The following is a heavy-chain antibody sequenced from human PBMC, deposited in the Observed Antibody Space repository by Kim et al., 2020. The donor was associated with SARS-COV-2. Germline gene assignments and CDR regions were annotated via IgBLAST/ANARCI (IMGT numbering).Heavy chain of an antibody. V-gene: IGHV3-66*01. CDR2: IYADGRT. CDR1: GFFVRNTY. J-gene: IGHJ5*02. CDR3: AGAGYYDSSGYYFDFPLDL. Sequence: GGSLRLSCAASGFFVRNTYLSWVRRAPGKGLEWLSLIYADGRTFYADSVKGRFTLSRDNSKNTLYLQMNSLGADDTAVYSCAGAGYYDSSGYYFDFPLDLWGQGALVTVSS. D-gene: IGHD3-22*01.